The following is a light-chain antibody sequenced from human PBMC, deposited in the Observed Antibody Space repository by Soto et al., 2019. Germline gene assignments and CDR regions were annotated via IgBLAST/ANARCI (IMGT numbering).Light chain of an antibody. J-gene: IGKJ1*01. CDR2: AAS. Sequence: DIQMTHSPSSLSASVGDRVTITCRASQSISSYLNWYQQKPGKAPKLLIYAASSLQSGVPSRFSGSGSGKDFTLTISSLQPEDFATYYCQQSYSTPRTFGHGHKVDIX. V-gene: IGKV1-39*01. CDR3: QQSYSTPRT. CDR1: QSISSY.